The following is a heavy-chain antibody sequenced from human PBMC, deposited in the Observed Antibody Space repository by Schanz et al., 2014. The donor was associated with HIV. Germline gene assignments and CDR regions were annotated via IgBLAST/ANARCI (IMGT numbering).Heavy chain of an antibody. CDR1: GFIFSSYA. D-gene: IGHD3-22*01. J-gene: IGHJ6*02. CDR3: VRVRSPRVKRVVVMDYYYYAMDV. V-gene: IGHV3-30-3*01. CDR2: ISFDGSNK. Sequence: QVQLVESGGGVVQPGRSLRLSCAASGFIFSSYAMHWVRQAPGKGLEWVAVISFDGSNKYYADSVKGRFTISRDNAKNSLYLQMNSLRAEDTAVYYCVRVRSPRVKRVVVMDYYYYAMDVWGQGTTVTVSS.